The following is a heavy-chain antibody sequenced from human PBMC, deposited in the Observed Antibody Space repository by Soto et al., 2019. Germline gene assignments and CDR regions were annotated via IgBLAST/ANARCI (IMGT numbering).Heavy chain of an antibody. Sequence: PSETLSLTCVVYGGSFSDYIWTWIRQTPGKGLQWIGQINHSGSANYNPSLKSRVTISVHTSSSQFSLELSSVTAADTAVYYCASGLISGSHYSGGWYYFDSWGKGTQVTVSS. CDR1: GGSFSDYI. D-gene: IGHD1-26*01. CDR3: ASGLISGSHYSGGWYYFDS. J-gene: IGHJ4*02. V-gene: IGHV4-34*01. CDR2: INHSGSA.